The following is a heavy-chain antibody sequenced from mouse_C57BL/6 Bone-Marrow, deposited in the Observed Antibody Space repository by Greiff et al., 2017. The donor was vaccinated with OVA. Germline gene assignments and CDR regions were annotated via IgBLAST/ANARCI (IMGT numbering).Heavy chain of an antibody. J-gene: IGHJ1*03. D-gene: IGHD1-1*01. CDR2: ISDGGSYT. Sequence: EVHLVESGGGLVKPGGSLKLSCAASGFTFSSYAMSWVRQTPEKRLEWVATISDGGSYTYYPDNVKGRFTISRDNAKNNLYLQMSHLKSEDTAMYYCARVRYYDSSHSYWYFDVWGTGTTVTVSS. V-gene: IGHV5-4*01. CDR1: GFTFSSYA. CDR3: ARVRYYDSSHSYWYFDV.